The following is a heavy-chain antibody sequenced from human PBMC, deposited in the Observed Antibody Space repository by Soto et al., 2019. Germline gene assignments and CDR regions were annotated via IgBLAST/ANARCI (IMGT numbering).Heavy chain of an antibody. Sequence: QVQLVESGGGVVQPGRSLRLSCAAAGFTFSDYAMHWVRQAPGKGLELVAVISYDGSNEYLADSVKGRFTISRDNSKNTLYLQMNSLRAEDTAVYYCAKGIAVAVTGYWGQGTLVTVSS. CDR1: GFTFSDYA. CDR3: AKGIAVAVTGY. J-gene: IGHJ4*02. V-gene: IGHV3-30-3*01. CDR2: ISYDGSNE. D-gene: IGHD6-19*01.